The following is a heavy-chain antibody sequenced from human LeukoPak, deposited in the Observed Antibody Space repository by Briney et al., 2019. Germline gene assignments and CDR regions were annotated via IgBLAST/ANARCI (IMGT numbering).Heavy chain of an antibody. CDR3: ARGGSYLSAFDI. J-gene: IGHJ3*02. Sequence: PGGSLRLSCAASGFTVSSNYMSWGRQAPGKGLEWVSITYSGGSTFYADSVKGRFTISRDNSKNTLYLQMNSLRAEDTAVYYCARGGSYLSAFDIWGQGTMVTVSS. CDR1: GFTVSSNY. CDR2: TYSGGST. V-gene: IGHV3-53*01. D-gene: IGHD1-26*01.